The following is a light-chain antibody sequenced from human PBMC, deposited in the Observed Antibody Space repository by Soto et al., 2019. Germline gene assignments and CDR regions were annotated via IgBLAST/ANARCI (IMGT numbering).Light chain of an antibody. V-gene: IGKV3D-20*02. CDR2: GAS. Sequence: EILFTQSPGTLSLSPGERATLSCRASQSVSSSYLAWYQQKPGQAPRLIIYGASSRANGIPDRFSGSGAGTEFILTISRLEPEDFAVYYCQERNRWHRGTFGQGTRLEIK. J-gene: IGKJ5*01. CDR1: QSVSSSY. CDR3: QERNRWHRGT.